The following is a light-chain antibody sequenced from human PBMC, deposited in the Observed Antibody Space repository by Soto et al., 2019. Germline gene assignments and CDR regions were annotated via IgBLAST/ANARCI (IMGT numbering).Light chain of an antibody. CDR3: HQYHSPPQT. CDR2: AAS. J-gene: IGKJ2*01. CDR1: QTMTRAY. V-gene: IGKV3-20*01. Sequence: EIVLMQSPGTLSLPPGERATLSCRASQTMTRAYVAWYQQKPGQAPRLLIYAASDRATGISDKFSGSGSGTDFSLTISRLEPEDSAVYYCHQYHSPPQTFGQGTKVESK.